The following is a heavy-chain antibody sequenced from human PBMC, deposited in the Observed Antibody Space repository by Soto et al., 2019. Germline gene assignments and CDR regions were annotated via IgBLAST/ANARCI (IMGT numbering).Heavy chain of an antibody. D-gene: IGHD4-17*01. Sequence: EVRLLESGGGLVQPGGSLKLSCAASGFPFSTYAMSWVRQAPGKGLEWVSAISASSSTTYYADSVKGRFAISRDNSKKTLHLQMDSLRADDTAVYYCAKPGYAGSYGDSRGRDKYYIDYWGQGTLVTVSS. J-gene: IGHJ4*02. CDR3: AKPGYAGSYGDSRGRDKYYIDY. CDR2: ISASSSTT. V-gene: IGHV3-23*01. CDR1: GFPFSTYA.